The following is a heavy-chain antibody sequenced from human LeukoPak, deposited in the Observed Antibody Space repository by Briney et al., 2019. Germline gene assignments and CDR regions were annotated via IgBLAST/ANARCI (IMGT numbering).Heavy chain of an antibody. CDR3: ARGDIVVVPAAISSYYYGMDV. Sequence: GASVKVSCKASGYIFTSYAMHWVRQAPGQRLEWMGWINAGNGDTKYSQKFQGRVTITRDTSASTAYMELSSLRSEDTAVYYCARGDIVVVPAAISSYYYGMDVWGKGTTVTVSS. CDR2: INAGNGDT. D-gene: IGHD2-2*02. CDR1: GYIFTSYA. V-gene: IGHV1-3*01. J-gene: IGHJ6*04.